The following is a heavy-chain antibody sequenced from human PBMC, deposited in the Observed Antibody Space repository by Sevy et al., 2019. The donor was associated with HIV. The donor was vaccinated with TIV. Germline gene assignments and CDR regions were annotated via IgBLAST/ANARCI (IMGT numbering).Heavy chain of an antibody. J-gene: IGHJ4*02. Sequence: GGSLRLSCAASGFIFANYAIQWVRQAPGKGLEYVSSISSNSIVTKYANSVKGRFTISRDNSKNTLYLQMGSLRDEDMGVYFCGGFSGRESGDYIDFWGQGTLVTVSS. CDR3: GGFSGRESGDYIDF. D-gene: IGHD3-10*01. CDR1: GFIFANYA. V-gene: IGHV3-64*01. CDR2: ISSNSIVT.